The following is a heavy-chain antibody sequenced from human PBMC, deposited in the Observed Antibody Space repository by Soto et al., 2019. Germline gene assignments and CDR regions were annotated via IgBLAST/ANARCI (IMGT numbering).Heavy chain of an antibody. J-gene: IGHJ5*02. CDR1: GYTFTRYG. CDR3: ARDRLRYYGSGSSPTNWFDP. D-gene: IGHD3-10*01. CDR2: INPSGGST. V-gene: IGHV1-46*03. Sequence: ASVKVSCKASGYTFTRYGISWVRQAPGQGLEWMGIINPSGGSTSYAQKFQGRVTMTRDTSTSTVYMELSSLRSEDTAVYYCARDRLRYYGSGSSPTNWFDPWGQGTLVTVSS.